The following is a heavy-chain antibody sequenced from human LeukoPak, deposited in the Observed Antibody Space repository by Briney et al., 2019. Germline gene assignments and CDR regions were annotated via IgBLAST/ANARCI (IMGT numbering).Heavy chain of an antibody. D-gene: IGHD6-19*01. V-gene: IGHV4-4*02. CDR3: ARGTAVAGNHY. CDR2: IYHSGST. J-gene: IGHJ4*02. CDR1: GGSISSSNW. Sequence: SGTLSLTCAVSGGSISSSNWWSWVRQPPGKGLEWIGEIYHSGSTNYNPSLKSRATISVDKSKNQFSLKLSSVTAADTAVYYCARGTAVAGNHYWGQGTLVTVSS.